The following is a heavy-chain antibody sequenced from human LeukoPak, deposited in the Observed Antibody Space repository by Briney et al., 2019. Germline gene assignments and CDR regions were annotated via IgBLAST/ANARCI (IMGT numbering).Heavy chain of an antibody. CDR2: IYYTGST. CDR3: AREPTYSRFDP. CDR1: GDSISSYY. V-gene: IGHV4-59*12. Sequence: SETLSLTCTVSGDSISSYYWSWIRHPPGKGLEWIGYIYYTGSTNYYPSLESRVIISVDRSKSQFSLKLSAVTAADTAVYYCAREPTYSRFDPWGQGTLVTVSS. D-gene: IGHD2-21*01. J-gene: IGHJ5*02.